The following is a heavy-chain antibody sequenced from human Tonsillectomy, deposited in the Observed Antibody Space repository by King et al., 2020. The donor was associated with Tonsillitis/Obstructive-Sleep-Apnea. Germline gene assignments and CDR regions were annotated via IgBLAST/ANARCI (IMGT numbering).Heavy chain of an antibody. D-gene: IGHD4-11*01. J-gene: IGHJ4*02. CDR1: GGSISSGTYY. Sequence: PLQESGPGLVKPSQTLSLTCTVSGGSISSGTYYWGWYRQHPGKGPEWIGVISYSGNTFYNPSLKSQVTISVEASETQFSLSLKSVTVADTAVYYCSRSTEYSNFETYWGQGSLVTVS. CDR2: ISYSGNT. V-gene: IGHV4-31*01. CDR3: SRSTEYSNFETY.